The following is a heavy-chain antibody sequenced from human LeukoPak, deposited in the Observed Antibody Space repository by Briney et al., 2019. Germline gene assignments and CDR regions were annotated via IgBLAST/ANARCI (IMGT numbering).Heavy chain of an antibody. D-gene: IGHD3-16*01. CDR1: GGSISSGGYY. CDR3: ARVLGSPGYKWFDP. Sequence: PSETLSLTCTVSGGSISSGGYYWSWIRQHPGKGLEWIGYIYYRGSTYYNPSLKSRVTISVDTSKNQFSLKLGSVTAADTAVYYCARVLGSPGYKWFDPWGQGTLVTVSS. CDR2: IYYRGST. V-gene: IGHV4-31*03. J-gene: IGHJ5*02.